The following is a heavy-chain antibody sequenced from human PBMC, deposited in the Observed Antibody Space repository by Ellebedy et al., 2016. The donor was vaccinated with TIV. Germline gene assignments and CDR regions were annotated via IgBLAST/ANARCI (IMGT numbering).Heavy chain of an antibody. Sequence: GESLKISCAASGFTFSSYSMNWVRQAPGKGLEWVSYISSRSSTIYYADSVKGRFTISRDNAKNSLYLQMNSLRAEDTAVYYCACLGCTYYYYGMDVWGQGTTVTVSS. J-gene: IGHJ6*02. CDR3: ACLGCTYYYYGMDV. CDR1: GFTFSSYS. D-gene: IGHD2-15*01. CDR2: ISSRSSTI. V-gene: IGHV3-48*01.